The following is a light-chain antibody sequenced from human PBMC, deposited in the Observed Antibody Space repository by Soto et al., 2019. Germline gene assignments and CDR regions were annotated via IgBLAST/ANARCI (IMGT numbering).Light chain of an antibody. CDR1: DSNIGSEN. J-gene: IGLJ3*02. CDR2: ANN. V-gene: IGLV1-44*01. Sequence: QSVLTQPPSASGTPGQRVTISCSGSDSNIGSENVNWYQQVPGTAPKLLIYANNQRPSGVPDRFSGSKSGTSASLAIGGLQAEDEADYDCAAWDDSLKGWVFGGGTKLTVL. CDR3: AAWDDSLKGWV.